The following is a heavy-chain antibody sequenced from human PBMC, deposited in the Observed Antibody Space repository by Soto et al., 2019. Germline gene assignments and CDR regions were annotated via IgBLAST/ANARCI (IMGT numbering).Heavy chain of an antibody. CDR1: GYTFTGYY. CDR2: INPNSGGT. V-gene: IGHV1-2*04. Sequence: ASVKVSCKASGYTFTGYYMHWVRQAPGQGLEWMGWINPNSGGTNYAQKFQGWVTMTRDTSISTAYMELSRLRSDDTAVYYCARGGYDFWSGYYPFDYWGQGTLVTVSS. J-gene: IGHJ4*02. D-gene: IGHD3-3*01. CDR3: ARGGYDFWSGYYPFDY.